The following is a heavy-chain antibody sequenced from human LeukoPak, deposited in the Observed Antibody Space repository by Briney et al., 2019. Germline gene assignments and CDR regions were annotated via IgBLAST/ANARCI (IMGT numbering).Heavy chain of an antibody. D-gene: IGHD3-10*01. CDR3: ARGTYYYGSGRGGPFDY. V-gene: IGHV1-18*01. J-gene: IGHJ4*02. CDR1: GYTFTSYG. CDR2: IGAYNGNT. Sequence: ASVKVSCKASGYTFTSYGISWVRQAPGQGLEWMGWIGAYNGNTNYAQKLQGRVTMTTDTSTSTAYMELRSLRSDDTAVYYCARGTYYYGSGRGGPFDYWGQGTLVTVSS.